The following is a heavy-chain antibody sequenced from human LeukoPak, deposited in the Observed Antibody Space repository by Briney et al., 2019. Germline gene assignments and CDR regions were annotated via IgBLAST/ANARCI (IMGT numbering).Heavy chain of an antibody. CDR3: AKGVSSLTFSFDY. CDR1: VFTFSNYA. D-gene: IGHD6-13*01. CDR2: ISGGST. V-gene: IGHV3-23*01. J-gene: IGHJ4*02. Sequence: GGSLRLSCAASVFTFSNYAMSWVRQAPGKGLEWVSSISGGSTYYADSVKGRFTISRDNSKNTLFLQMNSLRAEDTAVYYCAKGVSSLTFSFDYWVQGTLVTVSS.